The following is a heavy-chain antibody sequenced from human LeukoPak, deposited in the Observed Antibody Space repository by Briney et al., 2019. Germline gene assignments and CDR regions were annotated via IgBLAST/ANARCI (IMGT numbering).Heavy chain of an antibody. V-gene: IGHV3-33*01. J-gene: IGHJ2*01. CDR2: IWYDGSNK. CDR3: ARDRSMSGWYIDL. D-gene: IGHD2/OR15-2a*01. CDR1: GFTFSSYG. Sequence: GGSLRLSCAASGFTFSSYGMHRVRQAPGKGLEWVAVIWYDGSNKYYPDSVQGRFTISRDNSKNTLYLQVNSLRAEDTAVYYCARDRSMSGWYIDLWGRGTLVTVSS.